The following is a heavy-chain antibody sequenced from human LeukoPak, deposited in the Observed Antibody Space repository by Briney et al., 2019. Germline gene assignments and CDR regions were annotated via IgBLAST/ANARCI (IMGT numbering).Heavy chain of an antibody. CDR3: ARGETKGDYTIYYYYYYGMDV. J-gene: IGHJ6*02. V-gene: IGHV1-8*01. D-gene: IGHD4-17*01. CDR2: MNPNSGNT. CDR1: GYTFTSYD. Sequence: ASVKVSCKASGYTFTSYDINWVRQATGQGLEWMGWMNPNSGNTGYAQKFQGRVTMTRNTSISTAYMELSSLRSEDTAVYYCARGETKGDYTIYYYYYYGMDVWGHGTTVTVSS.